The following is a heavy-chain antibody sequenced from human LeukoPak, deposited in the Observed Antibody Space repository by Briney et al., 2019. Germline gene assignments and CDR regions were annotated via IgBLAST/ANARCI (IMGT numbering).Heavy chain of an antibody. CDR3: AKDPRAAGPYYYYYYMDV. Sequence: PGGSPGLSCAASGFTFSSYGMHWVRQAPGKGLEWVALISYDGSNKYYADSVKGRFTISRDNSKNTLYLQMNSLRADDTAMYYCAKDPRAAGPYYYYYYMDVWGQGTTVTVSS. CDR2: ISYDGSNK. J-gene: IGHJ6*03. V-gene: IGHV3-30*18. D-gene: IGHD6-13*01. CDR1: GFTFSSYG.